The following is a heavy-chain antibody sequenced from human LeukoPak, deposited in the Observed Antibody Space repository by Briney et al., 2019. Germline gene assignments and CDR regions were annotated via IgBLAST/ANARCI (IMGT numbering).Heavy chain of an antibody. CDR1: GYTFTSYD. CDR2: TNPNSGNT. J-gene: IGHJ4*02. Sequence: ASVKVSCKASGYTFTSYDINWVRQATGQGLEWMGWTNPNSGNTGYAQKFQGRVTMTRNTSISTAYMELSSLRSEDTAVYYCARGHYYDSSGYYYGDYWGQGTLVTVSS. V-gene: IGHV1-8*01. D-gene: IGHD3-22*01. CDR3: ARGHYYDSSGYYYGDY.